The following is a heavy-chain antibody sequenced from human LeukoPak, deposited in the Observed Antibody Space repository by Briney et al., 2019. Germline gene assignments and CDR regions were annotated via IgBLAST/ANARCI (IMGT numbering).Heavy chain of an antibody. J-gene: IGHJ4*02. Sequence: ASVKASCKASGYTFTDYYIHWVRQAPRQGLEYMGWISPNSGGTNYAQMFQGRVTMTSDTSINTAFMELRSLRSDDTAVFYCARDSTGGYPDYWGQGTLVTVSA. D-gene: IGHD7-27*01. CDR1: GYTFTDYY. CDR3: ARDSTGGYPDY. CDR2: ISPNSGGT. V-gene: IGHV1-2*02.